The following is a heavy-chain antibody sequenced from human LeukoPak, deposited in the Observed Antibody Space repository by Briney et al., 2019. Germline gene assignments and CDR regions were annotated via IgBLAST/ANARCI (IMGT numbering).Heavy chain of an antibody. Sequence: PSETLSLTCTVSGGSISSYYWSWIRQPPGKGLEWIAYIYYSGSTNYNPSLKSRVTISVDKSKNQFSLKLNSVTAADTAVYYCARKTYESGSYFGSWGQGTLVTVSS. CDR1: GGSISSYY. CDR3: ARKTYESGSYFGS. D-gene: IGHD3-10*01. J-gene: IGHJ5*01. V-gene: IGHV4-59*01. CDR2: IYYSGST.